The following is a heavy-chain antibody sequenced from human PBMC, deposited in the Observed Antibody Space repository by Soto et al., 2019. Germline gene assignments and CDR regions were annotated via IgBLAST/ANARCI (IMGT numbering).Heavy chain of an antibody. D-gene: IGHD1-26*01. CDR2: SRSSGRTI. V-gene: IGHV3-48*03. CDR3: AYGGNCDY. J-gene: IGHJ4*02. Sequence: EVQLVESGGGLVQPGGSLTLSCSAAGFSLNTYEMNWVRQAPGKGLEWVSYSRSSGRTIYYADSVKCRFTASRDNGKNSLYLQMNSLRAEDTAVYYCAYGGNCDYWGQGTQVTVSS. CDR1: GFSLNTYE.